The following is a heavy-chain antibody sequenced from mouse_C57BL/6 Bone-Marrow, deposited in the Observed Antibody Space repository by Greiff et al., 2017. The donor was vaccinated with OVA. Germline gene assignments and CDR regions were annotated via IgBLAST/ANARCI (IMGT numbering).Heavy chain of an antibody. V-gene: IGHV1-78*01. CDR2: IYPRDGST. CDR3: ARKDYGSSFYWYFDV. J-gene: IGHJ1*03. CDR1: GYTFTDHT. D-gene: IGHD1-1*01. Sequence: QVQLKQSAAELVKPGASVKISCKVSGYTFTDHTIHWMKQRPEQGLEWIGYIYPRDGSTKYNEKFKGKATLTADKSSSTAYMQLNSLTSEDSAVYFCARKDYGSSFYWYFDVWGTGTTVTVSS.